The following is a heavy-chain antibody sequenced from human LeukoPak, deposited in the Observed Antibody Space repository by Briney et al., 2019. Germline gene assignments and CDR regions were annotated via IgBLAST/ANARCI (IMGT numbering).Heavy chain of an antibody. CDR3: AKGIYGSGSYYSNYYYNMDV. V-gene: IGHV3-23*01. CDR1: GFTFSSYG. Sequence: GGSLRLSCAASGFTFSSYGMSWVRQAPGKGLEWVSGISGSANSTDYADSVKGRFTISRDNSKNTLCLQMNSLRAEDTAVYYCAKGIYGSGSYYSNYYYNMDVWGKGTTVTISS. D-gene: IGHD3-10*01. CDR2: ISGSANST. J-gene: IGHJ6*03.